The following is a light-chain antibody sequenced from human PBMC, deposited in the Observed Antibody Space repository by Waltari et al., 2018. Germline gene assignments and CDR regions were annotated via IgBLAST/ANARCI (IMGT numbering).Light chain of an antibody. CDR1: QGVRTT. CDR3: QQYNDWPYT. V-gene: IGKV3-15*01. J-gene: IGKJ2*01. Sequence: EIVMTQSPVTLSVSPGERAALPCRPSQGVRTTLAWYQQRPGQTPRLLIYGTSTRATEIPARFSGSGSGTEFTLTISSLQSEDFAVYYCQQYNDWPYTFGQGTKLEIK. CDR2: GTS.